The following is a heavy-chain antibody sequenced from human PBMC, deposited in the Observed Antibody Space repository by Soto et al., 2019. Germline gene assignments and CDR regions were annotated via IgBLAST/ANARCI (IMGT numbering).Heavy chain of an antibody. D-gene: IGHD2-2*01. Sequence: GASVKVSCKASGYTFTTYGISWVRKPPGQGLEWMGWISAYNGNTNYAQKLQGRVTMTTDTSTSTAYMELRSLRSDDTAVYYCARDLFDCSSTSCKGYSSSAWGQGTLVTVSS. J-gene: IGHJ5*02. V-gene: IGHV1-18*01. CDR1: GYTFTTYG. CDR2: ISAYNGNT. CDR3: ARDLFDCSSTSCKGYSSSA.